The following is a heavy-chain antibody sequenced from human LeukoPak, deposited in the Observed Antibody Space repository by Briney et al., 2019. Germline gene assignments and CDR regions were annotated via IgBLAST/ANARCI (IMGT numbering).Heavy chain of an antibody. CDR2: ISGSGDST. CDR1: GFTFGSYV. J-gene: IGHJ5*02. V-gene: IGHV3-23*01. Sequence: GGSLRLSCAASGFTFGSYVMTWVRQAPGKGLEWVSSISGSGDSTNYTDSVKGRFTISRDNSKNTLYLQMNSLRAEDTAIYYCAKVLFIQPCGLDPWGQGTLVTVSS. CDR3: AKVLFIQPCGLDP. D-gene: IGHD5-18*01.